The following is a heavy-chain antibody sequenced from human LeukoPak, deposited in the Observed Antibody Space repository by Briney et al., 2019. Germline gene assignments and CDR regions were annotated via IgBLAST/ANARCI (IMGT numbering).Heavy chain of an antibody. Sequence: SETLSLTCTVSGGSISSYYWSWIRQPPGKGLEWIGYIYYSGSTNYNPSLKSRVTISVVTSKNQFSLKLSSVTAAGTAVYYCARVNKPRLGPDYFDYWGQGTLVTVSS. CDR2: IYYSGST. CDR3: ARVNKPRLGPDYFDY. D-gene: IGHD1/OR15-1a*01. J-gene: IGHJ4*02. V-gene: IGHV4-59*01. CDR1: GGSISSYY.